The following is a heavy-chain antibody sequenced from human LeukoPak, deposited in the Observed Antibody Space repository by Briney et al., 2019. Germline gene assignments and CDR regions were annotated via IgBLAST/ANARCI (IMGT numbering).Heavy chain of an antibody. D-gene: IGHD4-17*01. V-gene: IGHV3-53*01. CDR3: ASLAANGHNYLDN. Sequence: GGSLRLSCAASGVTVSSNYMSWVRQAPGKGLEWASVIYSGGSTYYADSVKGRFTISRDNSKNTLYLQMNSLRAEDTAVYFCASLAANGHNYLDNWGQGTLVTVSS. CDR1: GVTVSSNY. J-gene: IGHJ4*02. CDR2: IYSGGST.